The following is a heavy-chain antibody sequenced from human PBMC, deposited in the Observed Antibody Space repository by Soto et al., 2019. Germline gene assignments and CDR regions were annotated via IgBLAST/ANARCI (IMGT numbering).Heavy chain of an antibody. CDR2: ISAYNGNT. Sequence: VKVSCKASGYTFTSYGFSWVRQAPGQGLEWMGWISAYNGNTNYAQKLQGRVTMTTDTSTSTAYMELRSLRSDDTAVYYCAREAGTSHYYYYGMDVWGQGTTVTDSS. CDR1: GYTFTSYG. D-gene: IGHD1-1*01. CDR3: AREAGTSHYYYYGMDV. J-gene: IGHJ6*02. V-gene: IGHV1-18*04.